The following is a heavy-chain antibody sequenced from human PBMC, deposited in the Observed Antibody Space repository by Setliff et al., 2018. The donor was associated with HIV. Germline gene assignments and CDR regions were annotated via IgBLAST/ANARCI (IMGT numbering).Heavy chain of an antibody. J-gene: IGHJ4*02. CDR2: IDWDDDK. D-gene: IGHD6-19*01. V-gene: IGHV2-70*17. CDR3: ARTGAVTGRKPSLLLGYFDY. Sequence: SGPTLVNPTQTLTLTCAFSGFSLSTSGMCVTWIRQSPGKALEWLARIDWDDDKFYSTSLKTRLTISKDTSKNQVVLTMTNMDPVDTATYYCARTGAVTGRKPSLLLGYFDYWGQGALVTVSS. CDR1: GFSLSTSGMC.